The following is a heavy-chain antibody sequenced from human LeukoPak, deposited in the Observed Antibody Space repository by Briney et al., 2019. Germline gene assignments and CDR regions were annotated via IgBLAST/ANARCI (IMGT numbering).Heavy chain of an antibody. CDR2: ISSSSSTI. J-gene: IGHJ4*02. CDR1: GFTFSSYS. D-gene: IGHD3-10*01. CDR3: ANAPGVVPGDY. Sequence: GGSLRLSCAASGFTFSSYSMNWVRQAPGKGLEWVSYISSSSSTIYYADSVKGRFTISRDNAKNSLYLQMNSLRAEDTALYYCANAPGVVPGDYWGQGTLVTVSS. V-gene: IGHV3-48*04.